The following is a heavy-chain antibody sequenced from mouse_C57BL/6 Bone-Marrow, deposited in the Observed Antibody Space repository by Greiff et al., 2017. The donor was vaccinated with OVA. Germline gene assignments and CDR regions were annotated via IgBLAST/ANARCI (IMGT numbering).Heavy chain of an antibody. CDR1: GFTFSSYT. Sequence: EVMLVESGGGLVKPGGSLKLSCAASGFTFSSYTMSWVRQTPEKRLEWVATISGGGGNTYYPDSVKGRFTISRDNAKNTLYLQMSRLRSEDTALYYCARENITTTYGFAYWGQGTLVTVSA. CDR3: ARENITTTYGFAY. J-gene: IGHJ3*01. CDR2: ISGGGGNT. V-gene: IGHV5-9*01. D-gene: IGHD1-1*01.